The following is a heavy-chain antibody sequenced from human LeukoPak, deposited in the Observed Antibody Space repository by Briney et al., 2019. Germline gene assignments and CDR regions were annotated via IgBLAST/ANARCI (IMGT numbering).Heavy chain of an antibody. D-gene: IGHD1-7*01. CDR3: ARGELELHY. CDR2: ISYDGSNK. CDR1: GFTFSSYS. V-gene: IGHV3-30*03. Sequence: GGSLRLSCAASGFTFSSYSMNWVRQAPGKGLEWVAVISYDGSNKYYADSVKGRFTISRDNSKNTLYLQMNSLRVEDTAVYYCARGELELHYWGQGTLVTVSS. J-gene: IGHJ4*02.